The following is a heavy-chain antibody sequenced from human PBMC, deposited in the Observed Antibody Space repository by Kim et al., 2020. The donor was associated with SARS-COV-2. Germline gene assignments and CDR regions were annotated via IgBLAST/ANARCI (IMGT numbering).Heavy chain of an antibody. CDR3: ARDMGSSWTFYYYYYGMDV. Sequence: GGSLRLSCAASGFTFSSYWMSWVRQAPGKGLEWVANIKQDGSEKYYVDSVKGRFTISRDNAKNSLYLQMNSLRAEDTAVYYCARDMGSSWTFYYYYYGMDVWGQGTTVTVSS. J-gene: IGHJ6*02. V-gene: IGHV3-7*03. CDR2: IKQDGSEK. CDR1: GFTFSSYW. D-gene: IGHD6-13*01.